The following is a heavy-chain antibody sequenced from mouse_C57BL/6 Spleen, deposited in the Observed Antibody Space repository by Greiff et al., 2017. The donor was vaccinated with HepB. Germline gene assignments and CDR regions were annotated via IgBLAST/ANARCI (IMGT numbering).Heavy chain of an antibody. CDR3: ARGVDYYAMDY. V-gene: IGHV1-26*01. CDR1: GYTFTDYY. J-gene: IGHJ4*01. D-gene: IGHD1-1*01. Sequence: VQLQQSGPELVKPGASVKISCKASGYTFTDYYMNWVKQSHGKSLEWIGDINPNNGGTSYNQKFKGKATLTVDKSSSTAYMELRSLTSEDSAVYYCARGVDYYAMDYWGQGTSVTVSS. CDR2: INPNNGGT.